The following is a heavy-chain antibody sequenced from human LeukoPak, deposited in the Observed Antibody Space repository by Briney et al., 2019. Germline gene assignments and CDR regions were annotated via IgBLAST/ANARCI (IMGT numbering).Heavy chain of an antibody. D-gene: IGHD6-13*01. CDR3: AREISSWYRSEGRFDP. V-gene: IGHV3-7*01. Sequence: GGSLRLSCAASGFTFSSYWMTWVRQAPGKGLEWVASIKQDGSEKYYVDSVNGRFTISRDNAKNSLYLQMNSLRAEDTAVYYCAREISSWYRSEGRFDPWGQGTLVTVSS. CDR1: GFTFSSYW. CDR2: IKQDGSEK. J-gene: IGHJ5*02.